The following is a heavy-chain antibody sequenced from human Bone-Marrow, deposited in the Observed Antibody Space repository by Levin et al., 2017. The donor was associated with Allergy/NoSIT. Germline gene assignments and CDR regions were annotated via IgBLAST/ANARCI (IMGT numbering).Heavy chain of an antibody. Sequence: GGSLRLSCAASGFTFSDHFMDWVRQAPGKGLEWVGRMRDKAHGYTTENAASVKDRFTISRDDSKNSLYLQMNSLKTEDTAVYYCARVRDSGYDGYWYFDLWGRGTLVTVSS. CDR3: ARVRDSGYDGYWYFDL. V-gene: IGHV3-72*01. J-gene: IGHJ2*01. CDR1: GFTFSDHF. D-gene: IGHD5-12*01. CDR2: MRDKAHGYTT.